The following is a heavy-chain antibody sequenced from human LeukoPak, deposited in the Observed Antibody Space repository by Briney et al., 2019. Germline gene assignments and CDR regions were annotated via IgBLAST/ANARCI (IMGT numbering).Heavy chain of an antibody. J-gene: IGHJ4*02. D-gene: IGHD1-20*01. V-gene: IGHV1-69*13. Sequence: GASVKVSCKASGYTFTSYYTHWVRQAPGQGLEWMGGIIPIFGTANYAQKFQGRVTITADESTSTAYMELSSLRSEDTAVYYCARFAVTGTFDYWGQGTLVTVSS. CDR3: ARFAVTGTFDY. CDR2: IIPIFGTA. CDR1: GYTFTSYY.